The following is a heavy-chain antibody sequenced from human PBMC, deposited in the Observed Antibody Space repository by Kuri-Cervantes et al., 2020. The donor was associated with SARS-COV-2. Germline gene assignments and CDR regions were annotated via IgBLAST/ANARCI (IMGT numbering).Heavy chain of an antibody. CDR3: ARVVAAAGRLWFDP. CDR2: ISAGGGRT. D-gene: IGHD2-15*01. J-gene: IGHJ5*02. V-gene: IGHV3-23*01. Sequence: GESLKISCEASGFILGSYGMTWVRQAPGKVLQWVSSISAGGGRTDYADSVKGRFTISRDNSKKMVFLQMDKLRDEDAALYYCARVVAAAGRLWFDPWGQGTPVTVSS. CDR1: GFILGSYG.